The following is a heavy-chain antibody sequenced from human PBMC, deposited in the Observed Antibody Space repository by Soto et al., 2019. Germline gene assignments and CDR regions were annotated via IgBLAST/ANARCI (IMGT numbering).Heavy chain of an antibody. CDR1: GFTFSNNA. V-gene: IGHV3-30-3*01. CDR3: ARETTTSAFSAMDV. Sequence: QVQLVESGGGVVQPGRSLRLSCAASGFTFSNNAMDWVRQAPGKGLEWVAVINKYIAESVKGRFTISRDNSKNTLFLHMNTPRAEDTAVYYCARETTTSAFSAMDVWGQGTTVTVSS. CDR2: INK. D-gene: IGHD1-1*01. J-gene: IGHJ6*02.